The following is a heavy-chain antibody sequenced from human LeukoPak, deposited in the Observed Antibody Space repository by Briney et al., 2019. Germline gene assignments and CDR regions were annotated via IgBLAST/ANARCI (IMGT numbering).Heavy chain of an antibody. D-gene: IGHD3-10*01. CDR2: INHSGST. Sequence: SETLSLTCAVYGGSFSGYYWSWIRQPPGKGLEWIGEINHSGSTNYNPSLKSRVTISVDTSKNQFSLKLSSVTAADTAVYYCARGHNYYGSGSYLSYWGQGTLVTVSS. CDR1: GGSFSGYY. V-gene: IGHV4-34*01. CDR3: ARGHNYYGSGSYLSY. J-gene: IGHJ4*02.